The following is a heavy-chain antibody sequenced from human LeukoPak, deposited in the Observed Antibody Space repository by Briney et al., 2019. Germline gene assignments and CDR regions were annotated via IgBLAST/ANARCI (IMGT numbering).Heavy chain of an antibody. Sequence: GGSLRLSCAASGFTFSRHWMHWVRQAPGKGLVWVSRMKSDGSTTTFADSVKGRFTISRDNSRNTLSLQMNSLRADDTAVYYCVRGRGSYSNVYFDSWGQGNLVTVSS. D-gene: IGHD3-10*01. CDR1: GFTFSRHW. J-gene: IGHJ4*02. V-gene: IGHV3-74*01. CDR3: VRGRGSYSNVYFDS. CDR2: MKSDGSTT.